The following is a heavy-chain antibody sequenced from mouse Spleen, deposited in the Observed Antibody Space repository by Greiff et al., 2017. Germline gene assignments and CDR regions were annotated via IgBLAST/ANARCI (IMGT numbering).Heavy chain of an antibody. CDR3: ANLITTVVATDYYAMDY. J-gene: IGHJ4*01. CDR1: GFTFSDYG. V-gene: IGHV5-17*01. Sequence: DVRLVESGGGLVKPGGSLKLSCAASGFTFSDYGMHWVRQAPEKGLEWVAYISSGSSTIYYADTVKGRFTISRDNAKNTLFLQMTSLRSEDTAMYYCANLITTVVATDYYAMDYWGQGTSVTVSS. D-gene: IGHD1-1*01. CDR2: ISSGSSTI.